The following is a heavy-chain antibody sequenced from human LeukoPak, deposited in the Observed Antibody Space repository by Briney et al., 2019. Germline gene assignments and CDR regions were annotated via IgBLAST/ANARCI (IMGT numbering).Heavy chain of an antibody. V-gene: IGHV3-48*01. CDR1: GFTFSNYR. Sequence: GGSLRLSCAASGFTFSNYRMNWVRRAPGKGLELVSHISSVSSSIYYADSVKGRFTMSRDNAKNSLYLQMNSLRAEDTAVYHCARYSSGWSIDYWGQGSLVTVSS. J-gene: IGHJ4*02. D-gene: IGHD6-19*01. CDR2: ISSVSSSI. CDR3: ARYSSGWSIDY.